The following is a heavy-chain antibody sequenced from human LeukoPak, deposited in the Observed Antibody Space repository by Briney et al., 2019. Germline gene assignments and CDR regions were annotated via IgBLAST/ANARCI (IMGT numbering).Heavy chain of an antibody. D-gene: IGHD6-19*01. CDR1: GYTFIGYY. J-gene: IGHJ4*02. CDR2: INPKTGGT. Sequence: GASVKVSCKASGYTFIGYYMHWVRQAPGQGLEWMGWINPKTGGTKYAQKLQGRVTMTRDTSISTAYMELSRLRSDDTAVYYCARDPGYSSGWATYFFDYWGQGNLVTVSS. V-gene: IGHV1-2*02. CDR3: ARDPGYSSGWATYFFDY.